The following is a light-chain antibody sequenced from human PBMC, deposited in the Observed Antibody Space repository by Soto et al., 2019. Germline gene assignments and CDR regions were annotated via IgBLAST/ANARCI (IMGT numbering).Light chain of an antibody. V-gene: IGLV2-14*01. CDR2: DVS. J-gene: IGLJ2*01. Sequence: SALTQPASVSGSPGQSITISCTGTSSDVGDYNYVSWYQQHPGKAPKLMIYDVSNRPSGVSSRFSGSKSGNTASLTISGLQAEDEADYYCSSYTSSSPYVVFGGGTKVTVL. CDR1: SSDVGDYNY. CDR3: SSYTSSSPYVV.